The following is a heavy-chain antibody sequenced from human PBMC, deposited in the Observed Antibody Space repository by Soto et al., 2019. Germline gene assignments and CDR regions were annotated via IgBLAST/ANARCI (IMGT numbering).Heavy chain of an antibody. J-gene: IGHJ4*02. Sequence: VQLVESGGGLVQPGGSLRLSCATSGFDFNIYWMHWARQVPGKGLVWLLRINQDGTSAGYADSVRGRFTISRDNAKKTVYLQMNSLRVEDTAVYYCVEEGGAGTGYWGQGTLVTVSS. CDR2: INQDGTSA. V-gene: IGHV3-74*01. CDR1: GFDFNIYW. CDR3: VEEGGAGTGY. D-gene: IGHD1-1*01.